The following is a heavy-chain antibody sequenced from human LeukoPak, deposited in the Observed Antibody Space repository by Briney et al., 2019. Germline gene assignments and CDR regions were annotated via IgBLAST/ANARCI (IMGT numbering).Heavy chain of an antibody. V-gene: IGHV3-21*01. CDR3: ARWEDQTSHDY. Sequence: GGSLRLSCAASGFTFSSYSMNWVRQAPGKGLEWVSSISSSSSYIYYADSVKGRFTISRDNAKNSLYLQMNGLRAEDTAVYYCARWEDQTSHDYWSQGTLVTVSS. D-gene: IGHD1-26*01. J-gene: IGHJ4*02. CDR1: GFTFSSYS. CDR2: ISSSSSYI.